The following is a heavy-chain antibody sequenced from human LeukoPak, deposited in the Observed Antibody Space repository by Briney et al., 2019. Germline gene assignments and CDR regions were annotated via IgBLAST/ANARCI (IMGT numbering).Heavy chain of an antibody. J-gene: IGHJ3*02. CDR2: ISAYNGNT. CDR3: ARDAAYSSGWRTDAFDI. Sequence: SVKVSCKASGYTFTSYGISWVRQAPGQGLEWMGWISAYNGNTNYAQKLQGRVTMTTDTSTRTAYMEMRRLRSDDTAAYYCARDAAYSSGWRTDAFDIWGQGTMVTVSS. CDR1: GYTFTSYG. V-gene: IGHV1-18*01. D-gene: IGHD6-19*01.